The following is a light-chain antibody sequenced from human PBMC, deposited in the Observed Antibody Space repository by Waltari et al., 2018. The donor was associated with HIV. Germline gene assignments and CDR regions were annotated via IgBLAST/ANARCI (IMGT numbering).Light chain of an antibody. Sequence: SYDLTQAPSLSVSPGQSAKILCSGFNLSNNYVSWYQQKPGQPPLLLIFKDRKRPSGIPERFSGSSSGNTATLTISGTQSVDEADYFCQAWGNNTVVFGGGTKLTVL. CDR1: NLSNNY. V-gene: IGLV3-1*01. J-gene: IGLJ2*01. CDR2: KDR. CDR3: QAWGNNTVV.